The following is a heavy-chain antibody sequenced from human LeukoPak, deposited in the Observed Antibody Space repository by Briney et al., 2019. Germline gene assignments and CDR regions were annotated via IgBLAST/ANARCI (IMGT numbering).Heavy chain of an antibody. CDR3: ARHDSSSWYGD. J-gene: IGHJ4*02. CDR1: GYSFTSHW. Sequence: GESLKISCMGSGYSFTSHWIGWVRQMPGKGLEWMGIVYPGDSDTRYSPSFQGQVTISADKSISTAYLQWSSLKASDTAMYYCARHDSSSWYGDWGQGTLVTVSS. CDR2: VYPGDSDT. V-gene: IGHV5-51*01. D-gene: IGHD6-13*01.